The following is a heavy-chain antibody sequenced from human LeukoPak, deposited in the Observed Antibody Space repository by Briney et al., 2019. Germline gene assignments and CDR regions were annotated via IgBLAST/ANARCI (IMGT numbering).Heavy chain of an antibody. V-gene: IGHV1-69*13. J-gene: IGHJ5*02. CDR3: ARVTAIDGRLRFDGWFDP. Sequence: SVKVSCKASGGTFSSYAISWVRQAPGQGLEWMEGIIPIFGTANYAQKFQGRVTITADESTSTAYMELSSLRSEDTAVYYCARVTAIDGRLRFDGWFDPWGQGTLVTVSS. CDR2: IIPIFGTA. CDR1: GGTFSSYA. D-gene: IGHD3-16*01.